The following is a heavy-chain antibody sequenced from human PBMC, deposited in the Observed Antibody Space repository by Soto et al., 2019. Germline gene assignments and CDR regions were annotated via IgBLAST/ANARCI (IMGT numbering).Heavy chain of an antibody. J-gene: IGHJ6*01. CDR3: ARSIAAAPRIGGMDV. CDR1: GGSISSYY. D-gene: IGHD6-13*01. CDR2: IYYSGST. V-gene: IGHV4-59*01. Sequence: PSETLSLTCTVSGGSISSYYWSWIRQPAGKGLEWIGYIYYSGSTNYNPSLKSRVTISVDTSKNQFSLKLSSVTAADTAVYYCARSIAAAPRIGGMDVWGQETTVTISS.